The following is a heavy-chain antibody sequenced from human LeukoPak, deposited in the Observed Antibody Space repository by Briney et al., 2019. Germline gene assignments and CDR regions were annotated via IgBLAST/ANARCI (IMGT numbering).Heavy chain of an antibody. D-gene: IGHD3-10*01. CDR2: IYYSGST. CDR1: GGSISSYY. V-gene: IGHV4-59*01. CDR3: ARGSPLWFGESLNWFDP. J-gene: IGHJ5*02. Sequence: ASETLSLTCTVSGGSISSYYWSWIRQPPGKGLEWIGYIYYSGSTNYNPSLKSRVTISVDTSKNQFSLKLSSVTAADTAVYYCARGSPLWFGESLNWFDPWGQGTLVTVSS.